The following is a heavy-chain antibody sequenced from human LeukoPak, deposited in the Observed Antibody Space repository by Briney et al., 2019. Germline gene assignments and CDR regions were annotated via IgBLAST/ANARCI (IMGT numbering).Heavy chain of an antibody. CDR1: GGSISSSSYY. D-gene: IGHD3-22*01. CDR3: AREDSSGYPFEY. V-gene: IGHV4-39*07. CDR2: IYYSGST. Sequence: SETLSLTCTVSGGSISSSSYYWGWIRQPPGKGLEWIGSIYYSGSTYYNPSLKSRVTISVDTSKNQFSLKLSSVTAADTAVYYCAREDSSGYPFEYWGQGTLVTVSS. J-gene: IGHJ4*02.